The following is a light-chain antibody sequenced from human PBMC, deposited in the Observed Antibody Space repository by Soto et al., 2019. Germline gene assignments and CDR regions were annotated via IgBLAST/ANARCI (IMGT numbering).Light chain of an antibody. J-gene: IGKJ2*01. CDR3: QQYNSYSPNT. CDR2: DAS. V-gene: IGKV1-5*01. CDR1: QSISSW. Sequence: DIQMTQSPSTLSASVGDRVTITCRASQSISSWLAWYQQKPGKAPKLLIYDASSLESGVPSRFSGSGSGKEFTLTISSLQPDDFETFYCQQYNSYSPNTLARGPKVNIK.